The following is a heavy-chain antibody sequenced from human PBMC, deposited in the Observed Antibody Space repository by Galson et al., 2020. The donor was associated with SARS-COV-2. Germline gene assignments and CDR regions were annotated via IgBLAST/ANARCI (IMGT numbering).Heavy chain of an antibody. J-gene: IGHJ6*02. CDR1: GYTLTELS. V-gene: IGHV1-24*01. CDR3: AMAPVVKGSGSDWIYYDGMDV. CDR2: FDPEDGET. Sequence: ASVKVSCKVSGYTLTELSMHWVRQAPGKGLEWMGGFDPEDGETIYAQKFQGRVTMTEDTSTDTAYMELSSLRSEDTAVYYCAMAPVVKGSGSDWIYYDGMDVWGQGTTVTVSS. D-gene: IGHD3-10*01.